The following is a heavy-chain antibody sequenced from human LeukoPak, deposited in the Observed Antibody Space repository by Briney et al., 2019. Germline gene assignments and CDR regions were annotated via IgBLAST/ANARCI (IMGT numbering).Heavy chain of an antibody. CDR2: ISGSGGST. D-gene: IGHD3-22*01. Sequence: PAGGFLRLSCAASGFTFSSYAMSWVRQAPGKGLEWVSAISGSGGSTYYADSVKGRFTISRDNSKNTLYLQMNSLRAEDTAVYYCAKDGPLSYYDSSGYWLPTHAFDIWGQGTMVTVSS. CDR3: AKDGPLSYYDSSGYWLPTHAFDI. V-gene: IGHV3-23*01. CDR1: GFTFSSYA. J-gene: IGHJ3*02.